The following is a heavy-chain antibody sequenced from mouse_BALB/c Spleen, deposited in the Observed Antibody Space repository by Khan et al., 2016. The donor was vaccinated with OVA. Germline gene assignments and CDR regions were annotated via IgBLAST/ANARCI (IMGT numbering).Heavy chain of an antibody. CDR1: GYTFINYW. J-gene: IGHJ2*01. Sequence: QVQLQQSGAELAKPGASVKMSSKTSGYTFINYWMNWVKQRPGQGLEWIGYINPSTGYTEDNQKFKDKATLTADKSSSTAYMQLSSLTSEDSAVYYCARRGLRWDFDYWGQGTTLTVSS. V-gene: IGHV1-7*01. CDR2: INPSTGYT. CDR3: ARRGLRWDFDY. D-gene: IGHD1-1*01.